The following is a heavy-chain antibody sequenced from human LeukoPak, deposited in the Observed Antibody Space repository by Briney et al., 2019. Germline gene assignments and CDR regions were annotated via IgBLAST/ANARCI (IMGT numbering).Heavy chain of an antibody. CDR1: GFTFSSYW. V-gene: IGHV3-74*01. D-gene: IGHD2-2*01. CDR2: INSDGSST. CDR3: ARGPEEYQLLSWFDP. Sequence: PGGSLRLSCAASGFTFSSYWMHWVRQAPGKGLVWVSCINSDGSSTSYADSVKGRFTISRDNAKNTLYLQMNSLRAEDTAVYYCARGPEEYQLLSWFDPWGQGTLVTVSS. J-gene: IGHJ5*02.